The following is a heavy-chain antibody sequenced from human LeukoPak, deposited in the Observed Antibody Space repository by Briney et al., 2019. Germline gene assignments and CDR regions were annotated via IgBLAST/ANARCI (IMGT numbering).Heavy chain of an antibody. D-gene: IGHD2-2*01. CDR3: ARASPYCSTTKCYQKLDY. CDR1: GFTFSSYW. Sequence: GGSLRLSCTATGFTFSSYWMHWVRQAPGKGLVWVSRIYNDGSDTNYADSVKGRFTISRDNAKNTLYLQMNSLRAEDTAVYYCARASPYCSTTKCYQKLDYWGQGTLVTVSS. J-gene: IGHJ4*02. CDR2: IYNDGSDT. V-gene: IGHV3-74*01.